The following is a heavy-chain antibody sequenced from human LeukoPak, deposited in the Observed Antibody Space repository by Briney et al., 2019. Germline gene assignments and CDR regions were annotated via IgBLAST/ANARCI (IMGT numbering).Heavy chain of an antibody. J-gene: IGHJ4*02. CDR2: MYYSGST. CDR1: GGSISSGGYY. Sequence: SETLSLTCTVSGGSISSGGYYWSWIPQHPGKGLEWFGYMYYSGSTYYNPSLKSRVNISVDTSKNQFSLNLSSVTAADTALYYCARRGMRGDFDYWGQGTLVTVSS. V-gene: IGHV4-31*03. D-gene: IGHD3-10*01. CDR3: ARRGMRGDFDY.